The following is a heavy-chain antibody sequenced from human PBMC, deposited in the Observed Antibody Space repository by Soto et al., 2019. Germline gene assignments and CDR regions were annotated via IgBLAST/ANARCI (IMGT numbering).Heavy chain of an antibody. CDR1: GESFSGHI. D-gene: IGHD1-26*01. J-gene: IGHJ4*02. Sequence: SETLSLTCAVYGESFSGHIWTWIRQTPGKGLQWIGQINHSGSASYNPSLKSRVTISVHTSNSQFSLELSSVTAADTAVYYCARCLITGSHYSGDSYYFDSWGQGTEVT. CDR3: ARCLITGSHYSGDSYYFDS. CDR2: INHSGSA. V-gene: IGHV4-34*01.